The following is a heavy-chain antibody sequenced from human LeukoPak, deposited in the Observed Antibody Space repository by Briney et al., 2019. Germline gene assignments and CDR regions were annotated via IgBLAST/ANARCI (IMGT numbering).Heavy chain of an antibody. D-gene: IGHD3-10*01. CDR1: GFTFSGYA. V-gene: IGHV3-30*03. CDR3: ARDWGRITMVRGVTYGMDV. Sequence: GGSLRLSCAVSGFTFSGYAMHWVRQAPGKGLQWVALISYDGSSKHFADSVKGRFTISRDNSKNTLYLQMNSLRAEATAVYYCARDWGRITMVRGVTYGMDVWGQGTTVTVSS. CDR2: ISYDGSSK. J-gene: IGHJ6*02.